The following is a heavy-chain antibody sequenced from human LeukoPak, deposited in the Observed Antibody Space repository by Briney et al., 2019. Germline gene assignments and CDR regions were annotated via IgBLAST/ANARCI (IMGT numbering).Heavy chain of an antibody. D-gene: IGHD4-23*01. CDR1: GGTFSSYA. J-gene: IGHJ4*02. Sequence: SVKVACKASGGTFSSYAISWVRQAPGQGLEWMGRIIPIFGTANYAQKFQGRVTITTDESTSTAYMELSSLRSEDTAVYYCARGLDYGGNKKDEYFDYWGQGTLVTVSS. CDR3: ARGLDYGGNKKDEYFDY. CDR2: IIPIFGTA. V-gene: IGHV1-69*05.